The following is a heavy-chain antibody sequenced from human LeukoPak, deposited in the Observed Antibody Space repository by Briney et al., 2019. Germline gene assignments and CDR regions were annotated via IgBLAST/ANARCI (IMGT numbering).Heavy chain of an antibody. V-gene: IGHV3-23*01. Sequence: GSLRLSCAASGFTFSSYAMSWVRQAPGKGLEWVSAISGSGGSTYYADSVKGRFTISRDNSKNTLYLQMNSLRAEDTAVYYCAKDGVFEDIVEVPAAFDYWGQGTLVTVSS. CDR1: GFTFSSYA. CDR3: AKDGVFEDIVEVPAAFDY. J-gene: IGHJ4*02. CDR2: ISGSGGST. D-gene: IGHD2-2*01.